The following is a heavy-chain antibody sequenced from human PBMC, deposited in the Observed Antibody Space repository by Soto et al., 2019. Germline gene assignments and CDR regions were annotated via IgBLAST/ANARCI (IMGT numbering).Heavy chain of an antibody. D-gene: IGHD3-3*01. CDR1: GYSFTSYW. CDR3: ARHVSRFLPMDV. Sequence: GESLKISFKGSGYSFTSYWISWVRQMPGKGLEWMGRIDPSDSYTNYSPSFQGHVTISADKPISTAYLQWSSLKASDTAMYYCARHVSRFLPMDVWGQGTTVTVS. CDR2: IDPSDSYT. V-gene: IGHV5-10-1*01. J-gene: IGHJ6*02.